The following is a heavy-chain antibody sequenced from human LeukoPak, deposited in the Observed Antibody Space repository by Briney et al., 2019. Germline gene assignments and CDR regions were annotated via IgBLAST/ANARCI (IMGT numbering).Heavy chain of an antibody. CDR3: ARGDIGDLAMDV. CDR2: VSGYNGNT. Sequence: ASVKVSCKASGYTFTNYGISWVRQAPGQGLEWLGWVSGYNGNTNNAQKLQGRVTMTTDTSTTTAYMELRSLRSDDTAVYYCARGDIGDLAMDVWGQGTTVTVSS. V-gene: IGHV1-18*01. J-gene: IGHJ6*02. D-gene: IGHD2-15*01. CDR1: GYTFTNYG.